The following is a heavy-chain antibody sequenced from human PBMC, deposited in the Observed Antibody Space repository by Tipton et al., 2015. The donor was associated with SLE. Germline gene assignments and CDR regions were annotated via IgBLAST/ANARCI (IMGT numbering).Heavy chain of an antibody. CDR3: ASSLGSSGY. J-gene: IGHJ4*02. CDR1: GGSFSDYY. CDR2: INHSGST. Sequence: TLSLTCAVYGGSFSDYYWSWIRQPPGKGLEWIGEINHSGSTNYNPSLKSRVTISVDTSKNQFSLKLSSVTAADTAVYYCASSLGSSGYLGQGTLVTVSS. D-gene: IGHD6-25*01. V-gene: IGHV4-34*01.